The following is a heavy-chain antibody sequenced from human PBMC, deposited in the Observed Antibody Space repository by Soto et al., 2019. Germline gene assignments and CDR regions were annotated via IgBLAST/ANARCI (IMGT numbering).Heavy chain of an antibody. J-gene: IGHJ3*02. Sequence: EVQLLESGGGLVQPGGSLRLSCAASGFTFSSYAISWVRQAPGKGLEWVSAISGSGGSTYYADSVKGRFTISRDNSKNTRDLQMKSLIADDTAVYYCSKAHYGDYVSAYEIWGQETMVTVSS. CDR2: ISGSGGST. D-gene: IGHD4-17*01. CDR3: SKAHYGDYVSAYEI. V-gene: IGHV3-23*01. CDR1: GFTFSSYA.